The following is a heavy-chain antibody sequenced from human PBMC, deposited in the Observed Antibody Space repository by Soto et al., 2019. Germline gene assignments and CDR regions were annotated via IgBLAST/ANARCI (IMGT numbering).Heavy chain of an antibody. CDR1: GYSFTSYG. CDR3: AREDTAMGGGYYYYGMDV. CDR2: ISAYNGNT. Sequence: ASVTVSCKASGYSFTSYGISWVRQAPGQGLEWMGWISAYNGNTNYAQKLQGRVTMTTDTSTSTAYMELRSLRSDDTAVYYCAREDTAMGGGYYYYGMDVWGQGTTVTVSS. V-gene: IGHV1-18*01. D-gene: IGHD5-18*01. J-gene: IGHJ6*02.